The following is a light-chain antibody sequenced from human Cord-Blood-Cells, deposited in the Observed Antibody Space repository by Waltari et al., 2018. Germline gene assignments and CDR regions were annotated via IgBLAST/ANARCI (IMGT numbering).Light chain of an antibody. CDR1: SSNIGSNT. Sequence: QSVLTQPPSASGTPGRRVTISCSGSSSNIGSNTVNWHQQLPGTAPKLLIYSNNQRPSGVPDRFSGSKSGTSASLAISGLQSEDEADYYCAAWDDSLNGWVFGGGTKLTVL. V-gene: IGLV1-44*01. J-gene: IGLJ3*02. CDR3: AAWDDSLNGWV. CDR2: SNN.